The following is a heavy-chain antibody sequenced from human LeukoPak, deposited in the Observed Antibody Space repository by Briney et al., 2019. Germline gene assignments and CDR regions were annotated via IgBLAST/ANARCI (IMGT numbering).Heavy chain of an antibody. J-gene: IGHJ5*02. CDR3: AREDGEGFDP. CDR2: ISSSSSKM. Sequence: GGSLRLSCAASGFIFSSYSMNWVRQAPGKGLEWVSSISSSSSKMYYADSVKGRFTISRDNAKNSLYLQMNSLRAEDTAVYYCAREDGEGFDPWGQGTLVTVSS. V-gene: IGHV3-21*01. CDR1: GFIFSSYS. D-gene: IGHD4-17*01.